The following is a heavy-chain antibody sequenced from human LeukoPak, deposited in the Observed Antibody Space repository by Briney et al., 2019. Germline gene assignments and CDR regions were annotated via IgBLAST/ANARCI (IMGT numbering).Heavy chain of an antibody. CDR1: GYTFTGYY. Sequence: ASVKVSCKASGYTFTGYYMHWVRQAPGQGLEGMGWINPTNGKPHYPQKFQGQLTMTRDTSISTAYMELRRLRSDDTVVYYCARDPSGIAGTNYFDDWGQGALVTVS. J-gene: IGHJ4*02. D-gene: IGHD6-13*01. CDR3: ARDPSGIAGTNYFDD. V-gene: IGHV1-2*02. CDR2: INPTNGKP.